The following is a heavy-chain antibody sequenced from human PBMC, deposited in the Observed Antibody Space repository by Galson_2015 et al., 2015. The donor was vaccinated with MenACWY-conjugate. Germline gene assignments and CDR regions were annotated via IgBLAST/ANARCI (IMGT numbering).Heavy chain of an antibody. Sequence: TLSLTCTVSGDSISRNDLYCGWFRQPPGKGLEWIGNIHYSGGTYHNPSLKSRTTTSVDTSKNQFSLNLASVTAADTAMYYCGRRRPRDSGGGFDTWGQGTLVTVSS. CDR2: IHYSGGT. CDR1: GDSISRNDLY. V-gene: IGHV4-39*01. J-gene: IGHJ3*02. CDR3: GRRRPRDSGGGFDT. D-gene: IGHD2-15*01.